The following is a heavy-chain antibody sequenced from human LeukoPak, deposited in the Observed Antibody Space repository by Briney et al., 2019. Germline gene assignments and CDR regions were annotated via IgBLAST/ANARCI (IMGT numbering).Heavy chain of an antibody. CDR2: IWYDGSNK. Sequence: GGSLRLSCAASGFTFSSYGMHWVRQAPGKGLEWVAVIWYDGSNKYYADSVKGRFTISRDNSKNTLYLQMNSLRAEDTAVYYCARDSYSDGSGAFDYWGQETLVTVSS. J-gene: IGHJ4*02. CDR1: GFTFSSYG. CDR3: ARDSYSDGSGAFDY. D-gene: IGHD3-10*01. V-gene: IGHV3-33*08.